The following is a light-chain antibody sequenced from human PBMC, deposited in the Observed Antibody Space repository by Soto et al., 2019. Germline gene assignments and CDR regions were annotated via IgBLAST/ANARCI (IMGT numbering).Light chain of an antibody. J-gene: IGLJ2*01. Sequence: QAVVTQEPSFSVSPGGTVTLTCGLTSGSVSTSYYPTWIQQTPGHTPRTLIHSTNTRSSGVPDRFSGSILGNKAALTITGAQADDQSDYYCVFYMGSGISIFGGGTKLTVL. CDR1: SGSVSTSYY. CDR3: VFYMGSGISI. V-gene: IGLV8-61*01. CDR2: STN.